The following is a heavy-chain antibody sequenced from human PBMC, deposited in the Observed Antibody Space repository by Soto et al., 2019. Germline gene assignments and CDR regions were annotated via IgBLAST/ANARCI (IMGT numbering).Heavy chain of an antibody. CDR1: GFTFSNFW. Sequence: GGSLRLSCAASGFTFSNFWMHWVRQAPGKGLVWVSRINSDGSSTTYADSVKGRFTISRDSARNTLYLQMNSLRVEDTAVYYCTRAAWDCSSASCLINHWGQGTLVTVYS. D-gene: IGHD2-2*01. J-gene: IGHJ4*02. CDR3: TRAAWDCSSASCLINH. V-gene: IGHV3-74*03. CDR2: INSDGSST.